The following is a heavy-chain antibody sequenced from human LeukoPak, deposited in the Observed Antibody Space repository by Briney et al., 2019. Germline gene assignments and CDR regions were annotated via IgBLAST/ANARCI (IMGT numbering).Heavy chain of an antibody. Sequence: GASVKVSCKASGYTFSTYGFTWVRQAPGQGLEWMGYISNYYGNTKYAQKVQGRVTMTTDTSTSTAYMELTSLTSDDTAVYYCARGGEYCSRGSCYFDYWGQGTLATVSS. J-gene: IGHJ4*02. CDR3: ARGGEYCSRGSCYFDY. V-gene: IGHV1-18*01. D-gene: IGHD2-15*01. CDR1: GYTFSTYG. CDR2: ISNYYGNT.